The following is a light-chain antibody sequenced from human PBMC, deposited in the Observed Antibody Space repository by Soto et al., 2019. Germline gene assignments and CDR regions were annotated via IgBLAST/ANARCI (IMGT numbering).Light chain of an antibody. J-gene: IGKJ4*01. V-gene: IGKV1D-13*01. CDR2: DVS. CDR1: QDITSA. Sequence: AIQLTQSPSSLSASIGDRVAITCRASQDITSALAWYQQKPGRPPKLLIYDVSSLESDVPSRFSGSGSGTDFNLAISSLQPEDFATYYCQHFKDSPLTFGGGTNVEI. CDR3: QHFKDSPLT.